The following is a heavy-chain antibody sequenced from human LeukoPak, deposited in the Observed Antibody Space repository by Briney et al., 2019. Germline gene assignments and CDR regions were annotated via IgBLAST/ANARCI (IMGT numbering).Heavy chain of an antibody. V-gene: IGHV1-2*02. CDR2: INPKSGGT. CDR3: ARGPRITIFGVVMANDAFDI. CDR1: GYTFTDYF. J-gene: IGHJ3*02. D-gene: IGHD3-3*01. Sequence: ASVKVSCKASGYTFTDYFMNWVRQAPGQGLEWMGWINPKSGGTVYAQKFQGRVIMTRDTSSSTAYMELSRLRFDDTVVYYCARGPRITIFGVVMANDAFDIWGQGTMVTVSS.